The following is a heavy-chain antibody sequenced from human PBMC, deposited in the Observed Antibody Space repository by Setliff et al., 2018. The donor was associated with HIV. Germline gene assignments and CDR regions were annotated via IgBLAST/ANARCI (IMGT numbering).Heavy chain of an antibody. CDR1: GYTFTNYY. CDR2: IYPGGARR. V-gene: IGHV1-46*01. CDR3: ARGQQLVSNY. Sequence: ASVKVSCKASGYTFTNYYMHWVRQAPGQGLEWMGIIYPGGARRSYAQKFQGRVTMTWDTSTSTVYMELTRLSAEDTAVYYCARGQQLVSNYWGQGTLVTVSS. D-gene: IGHD6-13*01. J-gene: IGHJ4*02.